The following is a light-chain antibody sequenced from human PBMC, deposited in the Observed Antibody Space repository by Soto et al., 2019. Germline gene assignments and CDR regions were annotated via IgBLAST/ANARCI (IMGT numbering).Light chain of an antibody. Sequence: EVVMTQSPATLSVSPGERVTLSCRASQSVRSNLAWYQQKPGQAPRLLIYGASSRATGIPDRFSGSGSGTDFTLTISRLEPEDFAVYYCQQCGSSSTFGQGTRLEIK. V-gene: IGKV3-20*01. CDR1: QSVRSN. CDR3: QQCGSSST. CDR2: GAS. J-gene: IGKJ5*01.